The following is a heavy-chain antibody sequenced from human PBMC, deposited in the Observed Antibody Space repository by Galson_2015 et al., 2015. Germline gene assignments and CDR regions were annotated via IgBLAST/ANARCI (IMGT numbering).Heavy chain of an antibody. CDR2: INTNTGNP. J-gene: IGHJ5*02. Sequence: SVKVSCKASGYTFTSYAMNWVRQAPGQGLEWMGWINTNTGNPTYAQGFTGRFVFSLDTSVSTAYLQISSLKAEDTAVYYCARDAPITIFGVVISEWFAPWGQGTLVTVSS. CDR3: ARDAPITIFGVVISEWFAP. CDR1: GYTFTSYA. D-gene: IGHD3-3*01. V-gene: IGHV7-4-1*02.